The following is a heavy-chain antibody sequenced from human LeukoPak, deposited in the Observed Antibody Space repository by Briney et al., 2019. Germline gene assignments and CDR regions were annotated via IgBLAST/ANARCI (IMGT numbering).Heavy chain of an antibody. D-gene: IGHD6-13*01. V-gene: IGHV3-30*02. CDR3: ASKGGVYSSSWYSNYYYYYMDV. CDR2: IRCEGSNK. Sequence: GGALRLSCAASGFTFSSCGMHWVRQAPGRGLGWVAFIRCEGSNKYYVDSVKGRFTISRDNSKNTLYLQMNSLRSEDTAVYSCASKGGVYSSSWYSNYYYYYMDVWGKGTTVTVSS. CDR1: GFTFSSCG. J-gene: IGHJ6*03.